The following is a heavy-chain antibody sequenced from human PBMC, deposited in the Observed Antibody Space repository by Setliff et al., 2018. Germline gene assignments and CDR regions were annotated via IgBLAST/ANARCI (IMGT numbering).Heavy chain of an antibody. Sequence: QTGGSLRLSCEASGFTFSSYSMNWVRQAPGKGLEWVAHISYSSGSISYADSVKGRFTISRDNAKNSLYLQMNSLRAEDTAIYYCVRALAYYYMDVWGKGTTVTVSS. CDR3: VRALAYYYMDV. CDR2: ISYSSGSI. J-gene: IGHJ6*03. V-gene: IGHV3-48*01. CDR1: GFTFSSYS.